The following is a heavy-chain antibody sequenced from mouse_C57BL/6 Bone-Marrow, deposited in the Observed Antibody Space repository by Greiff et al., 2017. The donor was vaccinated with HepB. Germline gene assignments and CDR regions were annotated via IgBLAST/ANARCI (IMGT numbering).Heavy chain of an antibody. J-gene: IGHJ3*01. CDR1: GYTFTSYG. D-gene: IGHD3-2*02. Sequence: QVQLQQSGAELARPGASVKLSCKASGYTFTSYGISWVKQRTGQGLEWIGEIYPRSGNTYYNEKFKGKATLTADKSSSTAYMELRSLTSEDSAVYFCARGGSDSSCYPFAYWGQGTLVTVSA. CDR2: IYPRSGNT. CDR3: ARGGSDSSCYPFAY. V-gene: IGHV1-81*01.